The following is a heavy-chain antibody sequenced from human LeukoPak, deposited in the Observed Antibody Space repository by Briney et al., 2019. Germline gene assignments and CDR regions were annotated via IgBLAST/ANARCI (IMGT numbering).Heavy chain of an antibody. J-gene: IGHJ4*02. V-gene: IGHV1-18*01. CDR1: GYTFTSYG. D-gene: IGHD2-2*01. Sequence: ASVKVSCKASGYTFTSYGISWVRQALGQGPEWMGWISAYNGNTNYAQKLQGRVTMTTDTSTSTAYMELRSLRSDDTAMYYCARENARVIDYWGQGTLVTVSS. CDR3: ARENARVIDY. CDR2: ISAYNGNT.